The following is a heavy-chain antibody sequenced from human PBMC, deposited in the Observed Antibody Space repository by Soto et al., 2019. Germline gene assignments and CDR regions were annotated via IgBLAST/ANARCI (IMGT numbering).Heavy chain of an antibody. J-gene: IGHJ5*02. V-gene: IGHV6-1*01. D-gene: IGHD3-3*01. CDR3: ARGASYDFWSGYNPSGFDP. Sequence: QTLSLTCAISGDSVSSNSAAWNWIRQSPSRGLEWLGRTYYRSKWYNDYAVSVKSRITINPDTSKNQFSLQLNSVTPEDTAVYYCARGASYDFWSGYNPSGFDPWGQGTLVTVSS. CDR2: TYYRSKWYN. CDR1: GDSVSSNSAA.